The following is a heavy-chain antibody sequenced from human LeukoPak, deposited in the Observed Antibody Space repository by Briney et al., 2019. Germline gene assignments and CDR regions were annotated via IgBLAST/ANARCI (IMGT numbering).Heavy chain of an antibody. V-gene: IGHV3-23*01. CDR3: ARLSSGSNDY. CDR1: GFTFSTYG. Sequence: GGTLRLSCAASGFTFSTYGMNWVRQAPGKGLEWVSTISDSGGSTYYADSVKGRFTISRDNSKNTLYLQMNSLRAENTAVYYCARLSSGSNDYWGQGTLVTVSS. CDR2: ISDSGGST. J-gene: IGHJ4*02. D-gene: IGHD6-19*01.